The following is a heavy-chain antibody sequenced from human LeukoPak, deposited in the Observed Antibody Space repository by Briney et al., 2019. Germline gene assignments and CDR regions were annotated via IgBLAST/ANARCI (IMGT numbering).Heavy chain of an antibody. J-gene: IGHJ3*02. Sequence: SETLSLTCTVSGGSISSYYWSWIRQPPGKGLEWIGYIYYSGNTNYNPSLKSRVTISVDTSKNQFSLKLSSVTAADTAVYYCARNSYGYYGKNAFDIWGQGTMVTVSS. CDR1: GGSISSYY. D-gene: IGHD5-18*01. CDR3: ARNSYGYYGKNAFDI. V-gene: IGHV4-59*12. CDR2: IYYSGNT.